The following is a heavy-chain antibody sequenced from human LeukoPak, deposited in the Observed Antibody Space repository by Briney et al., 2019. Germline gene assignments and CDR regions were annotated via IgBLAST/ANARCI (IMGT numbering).Heavy chain of an antibody. V-gene: IGHV3-7*03. J-gene: IGHJ3*02. CDR2: IKQDGSEK. Sequence: PGGSLRLSCAASGFTFSTYWMTWVRQAPGKGLEWVAHIKQDGSEKYYADSVKGRFTISRDNAKNSLYLQMNSLRAEDTALYYCAKGVYCGGDCYSEFDIWGQGTMVTVSS. CDR3: AKGVYCGGDCYSEFDI. D-gene: IGHD2-21*02. CDR1: GFTFSTYW.